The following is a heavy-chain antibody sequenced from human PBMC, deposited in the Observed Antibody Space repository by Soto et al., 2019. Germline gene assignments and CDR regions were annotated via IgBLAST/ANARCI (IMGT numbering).Heavy chain of an antibody. CDR1: GFTFSAYA. J-gene: IGHJ3*02. CDR2: ISTASST. V-gene: IGHV3-23*05. D-gene: IGHD3-3*01. CDR3: ARAILGGTLHAFDI. Sequence: EVQLLESEGDLVHPGGSLRLSCAASGFTFSAYAMSWVRQAPGKGLEWVSTISTASSTYYADSVKVRFTISRDNSRNTAYLQMSSLRAEDTALYYCARAILGGTLHAFDIWGQGTVVTVSS.